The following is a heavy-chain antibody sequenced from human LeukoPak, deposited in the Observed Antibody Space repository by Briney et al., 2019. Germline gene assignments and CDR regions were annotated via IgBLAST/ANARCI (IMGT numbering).Heavy chain of an antibody. D-gene: IGHD6-13*01. CDR1: GGSISSSSYY. V-gene: IGHV4-39*01. CDR3: ARPRIASYYMDV. J-gene: IGHJ6*03. CDR2: IYYSGST. Sequence: SETLSLTCTVSGGSISSSSYYWGWIRQPPGKGLEWIGSIYYSGSTYYNPSPKSRVTISVDTSKNQFSLKLSSVTAADTAVYYCARPRIASYYMDVWGKGTTATVSS.